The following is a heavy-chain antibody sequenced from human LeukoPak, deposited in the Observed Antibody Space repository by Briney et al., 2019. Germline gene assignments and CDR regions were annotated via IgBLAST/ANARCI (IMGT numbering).Heavy chain of an antibody. CDR2: IYRSGST. CDR3: ASQAVPAAIPDAFDI. V-gene: IGHV4-38-2*01. J-gene: IGHJ3*02. Sequence: SETLSLTCAVSGYSINSGYYWGWIRQPPGKGLEFIGSIYRSGSTYFNPSLKSRVTISLDTSKNQFSLKLSSVTAADTAVYYCASQAVPAAIPDAFDIWGQGRMVTVSS. D-gene: IGHD2-2*01. CDR1: GYSINSGYY.